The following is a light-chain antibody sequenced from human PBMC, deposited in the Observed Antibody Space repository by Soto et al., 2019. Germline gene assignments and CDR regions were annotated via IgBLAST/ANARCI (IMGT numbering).Light chain of an antibody. CDR1: QTVISTH. CDR2: VTS. Sequence: IILTQSPGTLSLSPGEGATLSCKASQTVISTHLAWYQQKPGQAPRLLIYVTSNRATGIPDRFSGSGSGRDFTLTIDRLEPEDFAVYYCQQYDSSSVTFGQGTRLDLK. CDR3: QQYDSSSVT. J-gene: IGKJ5*01. V-gene: IGKV3-20*01.